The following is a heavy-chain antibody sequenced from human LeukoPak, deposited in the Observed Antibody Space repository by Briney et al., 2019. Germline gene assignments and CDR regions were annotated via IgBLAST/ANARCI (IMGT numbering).Heavy chain of an antibody. J-gene: IGHJ5*02. V-gene: IGHV3-7*01. Sequence: GGSLRLSCAASGFTFSETWMSWVRQAPGKGLEWVANIRPDGSSGAYVDSVKGRFAISRDNAKSSLSLQMNTLRVEDTAVYYCWHPLIQGAVSSGQGTLVTVSS. CDR3: WHPLIQGAVS. CDR2: IRPDGSSG. CDR1: GFTFSETW. D-gene: IGHD3-10*01.